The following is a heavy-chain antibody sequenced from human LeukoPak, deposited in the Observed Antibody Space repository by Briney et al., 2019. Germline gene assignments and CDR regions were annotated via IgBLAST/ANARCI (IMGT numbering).Heavy chain of an antibody. Sequence: SETLSLTCTVSGGSISSGSYYWSWIRQPAGKGLEWIGRIYTSGSTNYNPSLKSRVTISVGTSKNQFSLKLSSVTAADTAVYYCARVRAARLYFDYWGQGTLVTVSS. CDR1: GGSISSGSYY. CDR2: IYTSGST. D-gene: IGHD6-6*01. J-gene: IGHJ4*02. V-gene: IGHV4-61*02. CDR3: ARVRAARLYFDY.